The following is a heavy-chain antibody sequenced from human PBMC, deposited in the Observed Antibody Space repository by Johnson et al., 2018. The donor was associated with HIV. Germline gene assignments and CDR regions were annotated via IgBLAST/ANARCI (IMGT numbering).Heavy chain of an antibody. J-gene: IGHJ3*02. CDR3: ASSALAWGVDAFDI. CDR1: GFTFSSYW. D-gene: IGHD3-10*01. V-gene: IGHV3-7*05. CDR2: IKKEGSEK. Sequence: VQLVESGGGLVQPGGSLRLSCAASGFTFSSYWMSWVRQAPGKGLEWVANIKKEGSEKYYVDSVTGRFTISRYIAKNSLYLQMNRLRAEDTAVYYCASSALAWGVDAFDIWGQWTKVTVSS.